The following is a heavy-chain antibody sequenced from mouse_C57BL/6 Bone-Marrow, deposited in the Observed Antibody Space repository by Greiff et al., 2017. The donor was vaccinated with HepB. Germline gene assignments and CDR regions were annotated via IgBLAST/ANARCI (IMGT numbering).Heavy chain of an antibody. V-gene: IGHV2-2*01. J-gene: IGHJ1*03. Sequence: VQLKQSGPGLVQPSQSLSITCTVSGFSLTSYGVHWVRQSPGKGLEWLGVIWSGGSTDYNAAFISRLSISKDNSKSQVFFKMNSLQADDTAIYYCARKGYDGYYVWYFDVWGTGTTVTVSS. D-gene: IGHD2-3*01. CDR2: IWSGGST. CDR1: GFSLTSYG. CDR3: ARKGYDGYYVWYFDV.